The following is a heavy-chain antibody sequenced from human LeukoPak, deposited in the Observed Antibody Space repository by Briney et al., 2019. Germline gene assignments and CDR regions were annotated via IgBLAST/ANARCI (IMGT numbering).Heavy chain of an antibody. CDR1: GYTFTSCD. D-gene: IGHD2-15*01. V-gene: IGHV1-8*01. J-gene: IGHJ4*02. Sequence: ASVKVSCKASGYTFTSCDINWVRQATGQGLEWMGWMNPNSGNTGYAQKFQGRVTMTRNTSISTAYMELSSLRSEDTAVYYCASGYCSGGSCLGYWGQGTLVTVSS. CDR3: ASGYCSGGSCLGY. CDR2: MNPNSGNT.